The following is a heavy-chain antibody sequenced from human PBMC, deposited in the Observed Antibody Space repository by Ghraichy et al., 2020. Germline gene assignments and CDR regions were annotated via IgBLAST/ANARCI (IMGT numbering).Heavy chain of an antibody. CDR1: GESFSDYY. Sequence: SETLSLTCAVYGESFSDYYWTWIRQSPGKGLEWIGEISHGRSTNYNPSLKSRVTISLDESKSQFSLKLTSVTVAATAVYFCARGGGKYYPDYGDQGTLVTFSS. D-gene: IGHD2/OR15-2a*01. V-gene: IGHV4-34*01. CDR2: ISHGRST. J-gene: IGHJ4*02. CDR3: ARGGGKYYPDY.